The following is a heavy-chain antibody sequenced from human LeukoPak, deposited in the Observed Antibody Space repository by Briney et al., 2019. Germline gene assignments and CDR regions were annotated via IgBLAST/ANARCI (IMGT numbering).Heavy chain of an antibody. CDR3: ARDLGWRSGYYTDY. CDR2: ICASGGST. J-gene: IGHJ4*02. D-gene: IGHD3-3*01. Sequence: GGSLRLSCAASGFTFSSYAMTWVRQAPGKGLEWVSTICASGGSTYSADPVKGRFTISRDNSKNTLYLQMNSLRAEDTAFYYCARDLGWRSGYYTDYWGQGTLVTVSS. CDR1: GFTFSSYA. V-gene: IGHV3-23*01.